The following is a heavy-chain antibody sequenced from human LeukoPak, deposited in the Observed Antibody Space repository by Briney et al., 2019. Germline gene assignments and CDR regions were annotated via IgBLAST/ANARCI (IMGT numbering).Heavy chain of an antibody. CDR3: ARRRDGYNWAFDY. CDR2: IYPGDSDT. Sequence: GESLKISCKGSGYSFTSYWIGWVRQMREKGLEWMGIIYPGDSDTRYSPSFQGQVTISADKSISTAYLQWSSLKASDSAMYYCARRRDGYNWAFDYWGQGTLVTVSS. V-gene: IGHV5-51*01. J-gene: IGHJ4*02. D-gene: IGHD5-24*01. CDR1: GYSFTSYW.